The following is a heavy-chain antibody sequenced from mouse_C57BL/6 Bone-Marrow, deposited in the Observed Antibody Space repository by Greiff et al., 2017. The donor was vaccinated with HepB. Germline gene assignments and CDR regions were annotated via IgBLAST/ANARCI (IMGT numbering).Heavy chain of an antibody. D-gene: IGHD1-1*01. CDR1: GYTFTDYY. Sequence: EVQLQQSGPVLVKPGASVKMSCKASGYTFTDYYMNWVKQSHGKSLEWIGVINPYNGGTSYNQKFKGKATLTVDKSSSTAYMELNSLTSEDSAVYYCASHYYGSSQFAYWGQGTLVTVSA. V-gene: IGHV1-19*01. CDR2: INPYNGGT. CDR3: ASHYYGSSQFAY. J-gene: IGHJ3*01.